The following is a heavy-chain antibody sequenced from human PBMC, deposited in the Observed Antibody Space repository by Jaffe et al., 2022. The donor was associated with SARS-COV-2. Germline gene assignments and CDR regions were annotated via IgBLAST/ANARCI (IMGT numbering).Heavy chain of an antibody. V-gene: IGHV3-73*01. D-gene: IGHD6-19*01. CDR1: GFTFSGSA. CDR3: TSTTGGFNSSGWYGGVLHGYGMDV. Sequence: EVQLVESGGGLVQPGGSLKLSCAASGFTFSGSAMHWVRQASGKGLEWVGRIRSKANSYATAYAASVKGRFTISRDDSKNTAYLQMNSLKTEDTAVYYCTSTTGGFNSSGWYGGVLHGYGMDVWGQGTTVTVSS. CDR2: IRSKANSYAT. J-gene: IGHJ6*02.